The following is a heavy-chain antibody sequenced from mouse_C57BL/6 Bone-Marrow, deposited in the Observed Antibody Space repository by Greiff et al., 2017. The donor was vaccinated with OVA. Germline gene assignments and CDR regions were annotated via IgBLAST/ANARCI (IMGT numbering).Heavy chain of an antibody. Sequence: EVQRVESGGGLVKPGGSLKLSCAASGFTFSSYAMSWVRQTPEKRLEWVATISDGGSYTYYPDNVKGRFTISRDNAKNNLYLQMSHLKSEDTAMYYCARGLLLRTWYFDVWGTGTTVTVSS. J-gene: IGHJ1*03. CDR3: ARGLLLRTWYFDV. CDR2: ISDGGSYT. CDR1: GFTFSSYA. D-gene: IGHD1-1*01. V-gene: IGHV5-4*01.